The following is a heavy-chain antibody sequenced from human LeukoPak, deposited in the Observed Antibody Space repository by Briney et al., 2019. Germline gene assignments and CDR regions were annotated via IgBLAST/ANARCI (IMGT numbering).Heavy chain of an antibody. D-gene: IGHD6-6*01. CDR1: GGSISSYY. V-gene: IGHV5-51*01. Sequence: ETLSLTCTVSGGSISSYYWSWIRQPPGKGLEWMGIIYPGDSDTRYSPSFQGQVTISADKSISTAYLQWSSLKASDTAMYYCATCDYSSSSEPVFDYWGQGTLVTVSS. CDR2: IYPGDSDT. CDR3: ATCDYSSSSEPVFDY. J-gene: IGHJ4*02.